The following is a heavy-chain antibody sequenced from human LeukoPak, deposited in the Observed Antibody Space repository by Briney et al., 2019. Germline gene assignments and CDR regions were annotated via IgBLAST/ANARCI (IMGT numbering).Heavy chain of an antibody. Sequence: TGGSLRLSCAASGFDFGAYEMNWVRQAPGKGLEWVAYFAGSDTTTYYADSVKGRFIISRDNARNSLYLQMNSLRAEDTALYYCKTLGYHLDSWGQGTLVTVSS. CDR2: FAGSDTTT. CDR1: GFDFGAYE. D-gene: IGHD3-22*01. V-gene: IGHV3-48*03. J-gene: IGHJ4*02. CDR3: KTLGYHLDS.